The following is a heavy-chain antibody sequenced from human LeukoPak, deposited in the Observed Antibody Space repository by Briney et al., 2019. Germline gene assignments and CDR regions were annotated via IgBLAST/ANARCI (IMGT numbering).Heavy chain of an antibody. V-gene: IGHV3-23*01. CDR1: A. CDR3: AKDRYADYGGYFDY. D-gene: IGHD4-17*01. Sequence: AMSWVRQAPXXXRXWVSPISGSGGSTYYADSGTGRFTISRDNCKNTLYLQMNSLRAEDTAVYYCAKDRYADYGGYFDYWGQGTLVTVSS. J-gene: IGHJ4*02. CDR2: ISGSGGST.